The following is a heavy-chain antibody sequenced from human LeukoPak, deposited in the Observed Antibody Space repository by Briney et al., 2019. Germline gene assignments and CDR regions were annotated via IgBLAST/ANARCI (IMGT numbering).Heavy chain of an antibody. Sequence: PSETLSLTCTVSGGSISSSSYYWGWIRQPPGKGLEWIGSIYYSGSTYYNPSLKSRVTISVDTSKNQFSLKLSSVTAADTAVYYCWRVVVVPAAKDAFDIWGQGTMVTVSS. J-gene: IGHJ3*02. CDR1: GGSISSSSYY. D-gene: IGHD2-2*01. CDR3: WRVVVVPAAKDAFDI. CDR2: IYYSGST. V-gene: IGHV4-39*01.